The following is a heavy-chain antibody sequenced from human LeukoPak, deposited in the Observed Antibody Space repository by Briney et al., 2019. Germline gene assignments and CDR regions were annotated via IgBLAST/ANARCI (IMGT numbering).Heavy chain of an antibody. CDR2: INPNSGGT. CDR3: ARDVYDFWSGYGLFLDV. CDR1: GYTFTGYY. D-gene: IGHD3-3*01. Sequence: ASVKVSCKASGYTFTGYYMHWVRQAPGQGLEWMGWINPNSGGTNYAQKFQGRVTMTRDTSISTAYMELSRLRSDYTAVYYCARDVYDFWSGYGLFLDVWGKGTTVTVSS. V-gene: IGHV1-2*02. J-gene: IGHJ6*04.